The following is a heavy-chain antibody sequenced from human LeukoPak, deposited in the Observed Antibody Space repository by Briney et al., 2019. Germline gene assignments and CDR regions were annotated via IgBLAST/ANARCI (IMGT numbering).Heavy chain of an antibody. CDR1: GYTFTGYY. J-gene: IGHJ5*02. D-gene: IGHD5-18*01. CDR3: AREDTAMGFDP. Sequence: ASVKVSCKASGYTFTGYYMHWVRQAPGLGLEWMGWINPHSVGTNYAQKFQGRVTMTRNTSISTAYMELSSLRSEDTAVYYCAREDTAMGFDPWGQGTLVTVSS. CDR2: INPHSVGT. V-gene: IGHV1-2*02.